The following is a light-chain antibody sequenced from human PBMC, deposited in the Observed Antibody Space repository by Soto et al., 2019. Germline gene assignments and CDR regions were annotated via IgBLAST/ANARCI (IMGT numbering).Light chain of an antibody. CDR3: PQYNYYRT. Sequence: DIQMTQSPSTLSASVGDRVTITCRASQSISSWLAWFQQKPGKDPKLLIYDASTLESGVPSRFSGSGSGTEFTLTISSLQPDDFATYYRPQYNYYRTFGQGTKVDI. CDR2: DAS. CDR1: QSISSW. V-gene: IGKV1-5*01. J-gene: IGKJ1*01.